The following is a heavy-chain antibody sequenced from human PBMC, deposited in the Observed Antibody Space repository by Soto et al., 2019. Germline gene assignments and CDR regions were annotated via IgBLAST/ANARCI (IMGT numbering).Heavy chain of an antibody. J-gene: IGHJ6*02. CDR2: VIPMFGTA. Sequence: ASVKVSCKSSGGIFTASAISWVRQAPGQGPEWMGGVIPMFGTANYPQRFQGRVTINADESTNTVYMQLSSLRSEDTAVYFCAVGFKLDYYSLDVWGQGTTVTVSS. CDR3: AVGFKLDYYSLDV. D-gene: IGHD3-10*01. CDR1: GGIFTASA. V-gene: IGHV1-69*13.